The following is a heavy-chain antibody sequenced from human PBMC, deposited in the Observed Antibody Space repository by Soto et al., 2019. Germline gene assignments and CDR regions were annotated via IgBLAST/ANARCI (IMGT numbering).Heavy chain of an antibody. J-gene: IGHJ6*02. V-gene: IGHV4-4*07. Sequence: SETLSLTCTVSGGSISSYYWSWIRQPAGKGLEWIGRIYTSGSTNYNPSLKSRVTMSVDTSKNQFSLKLSSVTAADTAVYYCARGDIVVVPXALRIAAAGYYYYYGMDVWGQGTTVTSP. CDR3: ARGDIVVVPXALRIAAAGYYYYYGMDV. CDR1: GGSISSYY. CDR2: IYTSGST. D-gene: IGHD2-2*01.